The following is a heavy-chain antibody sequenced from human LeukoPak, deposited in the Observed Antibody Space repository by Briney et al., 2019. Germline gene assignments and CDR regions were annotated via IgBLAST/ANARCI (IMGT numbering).Heavy chain of an antibody. D-gene: IGHD1-7*01. CDR2: IGTSSKNI. V-gene: IGHV3-21*01. Sequence: GGSLTLSCAASGLTFSRYNMNWVRQAPGKGLEWVSSIGTSSKNIYYTDSVKGRFTISRDNAKNSLYLQVDSLRVEDTAVYFCASGTVGNYALDYWGQGTLVTVSS. CDR3: ASGTVGNYALDY. CDR1: GLTFSRYN. J-gene: IGHJ4*02.